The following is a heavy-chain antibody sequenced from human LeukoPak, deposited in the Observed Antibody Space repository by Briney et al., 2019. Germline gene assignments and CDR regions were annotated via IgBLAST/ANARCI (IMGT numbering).Heavy chain of an antibody. J-gene: IGHJ4*02. D-gene: IGHD1-1*01. CDR1: GHTLIALS. CDR3: AASSPQNWKTHEY. Sequence: TSGKVSCKVSGHTLIALSMHGLRQAPGKAVEWLGGFEPEDGETIYAQQFQGRVIMTEDTSTNTAYMELSSMRSEDTAVYYCAASSPQNWKTHEYWGQGTLVTVSS. V-gene: IGHV1-24*01. CDR2: FEPEDGET.